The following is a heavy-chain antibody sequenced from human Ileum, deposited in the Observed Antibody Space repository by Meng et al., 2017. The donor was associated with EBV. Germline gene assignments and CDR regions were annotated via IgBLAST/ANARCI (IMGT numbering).Heavy chain of an antibody. CDR1: GDSIRNSDHY. V-gene: IGHV4-39*07. D-gene: IGHD3-10*01. CDR3: ARDPAYPRGLFDS. CDR2: IYRSGSS. Sequence: QLQLQEAGPGLVKPSGPLSLTCSVPGDSIRNSDHYWNWIRRSPGKGLEWIASIYRSGSSYFDPSLKSRVSLSLDTSKNQFSLKLSSVTAADTALYYCARDPAYPRGLFDSWGQGILVTVFS. J-gene: IGHJ4*02.